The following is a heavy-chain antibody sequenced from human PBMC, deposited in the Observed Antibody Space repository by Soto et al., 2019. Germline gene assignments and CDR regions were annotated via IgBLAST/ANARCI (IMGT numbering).Heavy chain of an antibody. CDR2: INPNSGGT. Sequence: ASVKVSCKASGYTFTGYYMHWVRQAPGQGLEWMGWINPNSGGTNYAQKFQGRVTMTRDTSISTAYMELSRLRSDDTAVYYCAREIRSGSPYYYYYGMDVWGQGTTVTVSS. CDR3: AREIRSGSPYYYYYGMDV. J-gene: IGHJ6*02. D-gene: IGHD3-10*01. CDR1: GYTFTGYY. V-gene: IGHV1-2*02.